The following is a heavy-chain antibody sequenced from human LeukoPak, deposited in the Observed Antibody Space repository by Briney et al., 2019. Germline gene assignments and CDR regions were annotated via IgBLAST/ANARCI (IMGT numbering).Heavy chain of an antibody. Sequence: GGSLRLSCAPSGFTFSSYWMSWVRQAPGKGLEWVANIKQDGSEKYYVDSVKGRFTISRDNAKNSLYLQMNSLRAEDTAVYYCARAGNIVVVVAAHDYWGQGTLVTVSS. CDR1: GFTFSSYW. CDR2: IKQDGSEK. V-gene: IGHV3-7*03. D-gene: IGHD2-15*01. CDR3: ARAGNIVVVVAAHDY. J-gene: IGHJ4*02.